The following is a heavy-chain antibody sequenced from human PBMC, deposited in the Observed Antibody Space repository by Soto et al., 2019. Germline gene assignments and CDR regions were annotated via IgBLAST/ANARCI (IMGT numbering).Heavy chain of an antibody. J-gene: IGHJ4*02. D-gene: IGHD6-13*01. CDR1: GFTFSSDW. CDR3: ARVTESWYLGYFDY. Sequence: GGALRLSCADSGFTFSSDWLSWVRQARVNGLEWGANIKQDGSEKYYVDSVKGRFTISRDNAKNSLYPQMNSLRAEDTAVYYCARVTESWYLGYFDYWGQGTLVTVSS. V-gene: IGHV3-7*03. CDR2: IKQDGSEK.